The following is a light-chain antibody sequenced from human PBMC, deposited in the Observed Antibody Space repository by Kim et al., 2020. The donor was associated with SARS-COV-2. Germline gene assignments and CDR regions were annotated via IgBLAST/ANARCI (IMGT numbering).Light chain of an antibody. J-gene: IGLJ2*01. V-gene: IGLV3-1*01. CDR1: KLEDKY. CDR3: QAWDSSTGVV. CDR2: ADS. Sequence: VSPGQTASITCSGDKLEDKYASWYQQKSGQSPVLVINADSKRPSGIPERFSGSSSGNTATLTISATQAMDEAEYYCQAWDSSTGVVFGGGTQLTVL.